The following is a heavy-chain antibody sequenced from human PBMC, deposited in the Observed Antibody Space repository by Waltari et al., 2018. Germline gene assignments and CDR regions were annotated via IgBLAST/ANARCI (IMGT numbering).Heavy chain of an antibody. CDR1: GFTVSNNY. V-gene: IGHV3-53*02. Sequence: EVQLVETGGGLIQPGGSLRLSCAASGFTVSNNYMSWVRQAPGKGLEWVSVIDSGGSTYYADSVKGRFTISRDNSKNTLYLQMNSLRAEDTAVYYCARDIRYSYGSEYMDVWGKGTTVTVSS. J-gene: IGHJ6*03. CDR2: IDSGGST. D-gene: IGHD5-18*01. CDR3: ARDIRYSYGSEYMDV.